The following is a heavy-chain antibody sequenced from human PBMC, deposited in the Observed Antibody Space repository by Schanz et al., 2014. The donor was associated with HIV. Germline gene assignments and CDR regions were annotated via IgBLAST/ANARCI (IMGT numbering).Heavy chain of an antibody. D-gene: IGHD2-15*01. CDR3: ARDRCNGGSCGLGY. Sequence: EVQLLESGGGLAQPGGSLRLSCAASGFTFSSYAMSWVRQAPGKGLEWVSVIYSGDTTNYADSVKGRFTISRDDSKNTLYLQMNSLRAEDTAVYYCARDRCNGGSCGLGYWGQGTLVTVSS. CDR1: GFTFSSYA. J-gene: IGHJ4*02. CDR2: IYSGDTT. V-gene: IGHV3-23*03.